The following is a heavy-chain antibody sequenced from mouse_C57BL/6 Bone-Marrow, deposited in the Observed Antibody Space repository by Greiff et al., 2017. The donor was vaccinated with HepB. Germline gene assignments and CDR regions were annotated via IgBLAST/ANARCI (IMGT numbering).Heavy chain of an antibody. Sequence: EVQLQQSGPELVKPGASVKISCKASGYSFTDYNMNWVKQSSGKSLEWIGVINPNYGTTSYNQKFKGKATLTVDQSSSTAYMQLNSLTSEDSAVYYGARSLYDGRTYDAMDYWGQGTSVTVSS. CDR2: INPNYGTT. CDR3: ARSLYDGRTYDAMDY. V-gene: IGHV1-39*01. CDR1: GYSFTDYN. D-gene: IGHD2-3*01. J-gene: IGHJ4*01.